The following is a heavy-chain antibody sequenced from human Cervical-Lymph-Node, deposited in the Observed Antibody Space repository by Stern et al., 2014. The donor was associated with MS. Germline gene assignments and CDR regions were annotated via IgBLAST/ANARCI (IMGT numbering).Heavy chain of an antibody. D-gene: IGHD2-15*01. Sequence: VQLVQSGAEVKKPGASVRVSCKASGYTFTDYAFSWARQAPGQGLEWLGWISAYNGNTYYVQSFQDRVTMTTDTSTNTAYMELRHLRSNDTALYYCARGSHYFDYWAQGTLVTVSS. CDR1: GYTFTDYA. V-gene: IGHV1-18*04. CDR3: ARGSHYFDY. CDR2: ISAYNGNT. J-gene: IGHJ4*02.